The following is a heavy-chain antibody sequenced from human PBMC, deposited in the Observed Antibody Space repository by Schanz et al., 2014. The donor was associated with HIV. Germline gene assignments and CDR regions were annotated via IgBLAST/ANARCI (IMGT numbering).Heavy chain of an antibody. CDR2: ISGSGGTT. J-gene: IGHJ6*02. Sequence: EVQILESGGGLVQPGGSLRLSCVVSGFPFSSSVMSWVRQAPGKGLEWVSSISGSGGTTDYADSVKGRFTISRANSKNTLYLQMNSLRAQDTAVYYCANTEYPYSSSSDYYYGMDVWGQGTTVTVSS. CDR1: GFPFSSSV. V-gene: IGHV3-23*01. D-gene: IGHD6-6*01. CDR3: ANTEYPYSSSSDYYYGMDV.